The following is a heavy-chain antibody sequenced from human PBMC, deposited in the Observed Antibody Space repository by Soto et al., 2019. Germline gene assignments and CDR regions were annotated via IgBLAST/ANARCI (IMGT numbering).Heavy chain of an antibody. Sequence: GGSLRLSCAASGFTFSGSAMHWVRQASGKGLEWVGRIRTKANNYATASAASVTGRLTISRDDSKNTAYLQMNSLKIEDTAVYYCTGLWFGDGYYSDYWGQGTLVTVSS. CDR2: IRTKANNYAT. CDR1: GFTFSGSA. V-gene: IGHV3-73*01. J-gene: IGHJ4*02. D-gene: IGHD3-10*01. CDR3: TGLWFGDGYYSDY.